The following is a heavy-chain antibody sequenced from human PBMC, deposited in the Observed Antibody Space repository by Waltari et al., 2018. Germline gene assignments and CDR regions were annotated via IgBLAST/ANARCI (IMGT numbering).Heavy chain of an antibody. D-gene: IGHD3-22*01. CDR1: GGTFSSYA. J-gene: IGHJ4*02. CDR2: IIPIFGTA. V-gene: IGHV1-69*01. Sequence: QVQLVQSGAEVKTPGSSVTVSCKSSGGTFSSYAISWVRQAPGQGLEWMVGIIPIFGTANYAQKFQGRVTITADESTSTAYMELSSLRSEDTAVYYCARDPYDDSSGYYPSFDYWGQGTLVTVSS. CDR3: ARDPYDDSSGYYPSFDY.